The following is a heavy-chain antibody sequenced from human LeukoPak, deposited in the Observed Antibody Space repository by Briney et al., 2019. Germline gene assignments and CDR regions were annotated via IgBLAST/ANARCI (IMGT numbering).Heavy chain of an antibody. CDR2: ICSGGSDT. CDR1: GYIFTRYC. Sequence: GGSQRLLCKDSGYIFTRYCNAWARHMRGKGLEWMRIICSGGSDTRYSPSFQGQVTISADKSINTAYLRWTSLKASDTAMYYCARWAQWLPYYFDYWGQGTLVTVSS. V-gene: IGHV5-51*01. J-gene: IGHJ4*02. D-gene: IGHD6-19*01. CDR3: ARWAQWLPYYFDY.